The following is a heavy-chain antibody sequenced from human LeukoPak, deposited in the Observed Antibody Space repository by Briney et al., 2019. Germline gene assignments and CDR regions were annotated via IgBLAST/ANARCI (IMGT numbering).Heavy chain of an antibody. J-gene: IGHJ4*02. CDR3: RSSGFTFDY. V-gene: IGHV4-34*01. CDR2: INHSGST. Sequence: SETLSLTCAVYGGSFSGYYWSWVRQPPGKGLEWIGEINHSGSTNYNPSLKSRVTISVDTSKNQFSLKLSSVTAADTAVYYCRSSGFTFDYWGQGTLVTVSS. D-gene: IGHD6-19*01. CDR1: GGSFSGYY.